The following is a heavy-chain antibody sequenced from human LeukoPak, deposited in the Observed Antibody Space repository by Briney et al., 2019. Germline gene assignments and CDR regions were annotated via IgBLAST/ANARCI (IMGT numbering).Heavy chain of an antibody. J-gene: IGHJ4*02. CDR2: ISSSGSTI. Sequence: GGSLRLSCAASGFTFSSYAMSWVRQAPGKGLEWVSYISSSGSTIYYADSVKGRFTISRDNAKNSLYLQMNSLRAEDTAVYYCARVYGGKSYYFDYWGQGTLVTVSS. CDR3: ARVYGGKSYYFDY. D-gene: IGHD4-23*01. V-gene: IGHV3-48*03. CDR1: GFTFSSYA.